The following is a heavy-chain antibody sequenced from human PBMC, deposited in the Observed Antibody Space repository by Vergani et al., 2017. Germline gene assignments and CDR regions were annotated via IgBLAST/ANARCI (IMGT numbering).Heavy chain of an antibody. Sequence: QVQLQELGPGLVKPSQTLSLICTVSGGPFSTGCQSWTWLRQSAGKGLEWIGRIYTSGATNYNPSHRSRAIMSVDTSKKQFSLKLTSVTAADTAVYYCARDGGEYDKDALDVWGQGTKVTVTS. J-gene: IGHJ3*01. CDR3: ARDGGEYDKDALDV. CDR2: IYTSGAT. V-gene: IGHV4-61*02. D-gene: IGHD2-21*01. CDR1: GGPFSTGCQS.